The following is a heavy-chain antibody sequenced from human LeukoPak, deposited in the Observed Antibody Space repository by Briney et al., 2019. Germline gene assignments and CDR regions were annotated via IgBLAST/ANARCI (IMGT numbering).Heavy chain of an antibody. D-gene: IGHD3-22*01. Sequence: SETLSLTCTVSGGSISSYYWSWIRQPAGKGLEWIGRIYTSGSTNYNPSLKSRVAISVDTSKNQFSLKLSSVTAADTAVYYCARHDFADSSGYYYYFDYWGQGTLVTVSS. V-gene: IGHV4-4*07. J-gene: IGHJ4*02. CDR1: GGSISSYY. CDR3: ARHDFADSSGYYYYFDY. CDR2: IYTSGST.